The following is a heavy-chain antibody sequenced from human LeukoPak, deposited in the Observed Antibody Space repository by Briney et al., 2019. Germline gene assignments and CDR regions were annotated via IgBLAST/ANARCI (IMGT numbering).Heavy chain of an antibody. D-gene: IGHD2/OR15-2a*01. J-gene: IGHJ4*02. V-gene: IGHV4-30-2*01. CDR1: GGSLSSGGYS. CDR3: ARVFLKGYSYYFDY. Sequence: PSETLSLTCTVSGGSLSSGGYSWSWIRQPPGKGLEWIGYIYHSGSTYYNPSLKSRVTISVDRSKNQFSLKLSSVTAADTAVYYCARVFLKGYSYYFDYWGQGTLVTVSS. CDR2: IYHSGST.